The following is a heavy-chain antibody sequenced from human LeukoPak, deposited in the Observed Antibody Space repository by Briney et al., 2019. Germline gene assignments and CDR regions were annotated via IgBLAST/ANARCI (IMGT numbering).Heavy chain of an antibody. CDR1: GFTFSSYS. CDR2: ISSSSSYI. Sequence: GGSLRLSCAASGFTFSSYSMNWVRQAPGKGLEWVSSISSSSSYIYYADSVKGRFTISRDNSKNTLYLQMNSLRAEDTAVYYCASEGTGDYRVLDYWGQGTLVTVSS. J-gene: IGHJ4*02. D-gene: IGHD3/OR15-3a*01. V-gene: IGHV3-21*01. CDR3: ASEGTGDYRVLDY.